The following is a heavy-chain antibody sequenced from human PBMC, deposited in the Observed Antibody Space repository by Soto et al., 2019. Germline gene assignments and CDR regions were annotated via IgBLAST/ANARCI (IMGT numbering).Heavy chain of an antibody. CDR2: ISTDSSRA. J-gene: IGHJ5*01. CDR1: GFTFNTFE. CDR3: VKGGWLDF. V-gene: IGHV3-23*01. D-gene: IGHD3-16*01. Sequence: EVQLLESGGGLVQPGGSLRLSCAASGFTFNTFEMSWVRQAPGRGLEWVSFISTDSSRAYYVDAVKGRFTISRDNSKHTLYLQMNSLTAEDTAVYACVKGGWLDFWGQGTLVTVSS.